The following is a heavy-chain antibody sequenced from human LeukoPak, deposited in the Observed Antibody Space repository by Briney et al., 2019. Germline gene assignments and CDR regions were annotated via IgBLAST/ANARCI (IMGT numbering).Heavy chain of an antibody. V-gene: IGHV3-23*01. CDR1: GFTFSNYG. J-gene: IGHJ5*02. CDR3: AKTPTVTRGFDP. Sequence: GGSLRLSCAASGFTFSNYGMSWVRQAPGKGLEWVSAISGSGGSTYYADSVKGRFTISRDNSKNTLYLQMNSLRAEDTAVYYCAKTPTVTRGFDPWGQGTLVTVSS. CDR2: ISGSGGST. D-gene: IGHD4-17*01.